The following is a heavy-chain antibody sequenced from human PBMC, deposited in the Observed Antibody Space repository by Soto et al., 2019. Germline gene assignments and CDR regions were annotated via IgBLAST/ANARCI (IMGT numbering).Heavy chain of an antibody. D-gene: IGHD5-12*01. CDR2: ISSSGSTI. CDR1: GFTFSDYY. J-gene: IGHJ4*02. Sequence: GGSLRLSCAASGFTFSDYYMSWIRQAPGKGLEWVSYISSSGSTIYYADSVKGRFTISRDNAKNSLYLQMNSLRADDTAVYYCARDRVLEMATMGDFDYWGQGTLVTVSS. V-gene: IGHV3-11*01. CDR3: ARDRVLEMATMGDFDY.